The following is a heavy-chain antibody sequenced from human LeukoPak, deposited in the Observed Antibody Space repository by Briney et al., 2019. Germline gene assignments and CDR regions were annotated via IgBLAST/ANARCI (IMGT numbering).Heavy chain of an antibody. CDR1: GFSFSIYG. CDR3: AKKIGGVYAFDI. D-gene: IGHD3-16*01. V-gene: IGHV3-23*01. Sequence: PGRSLRLSCAASGFSFSIYGMSWVSQAPGKGLQWASTISSGGSGTYYPDSVKGRFTISRDNSKNTLYLQMNSLRAEDTAIYYCAKKIGGVYAFDIWGQGTVVTVSS. CDR2: ISSGGSGT. J-gene: IGHJ3*02.